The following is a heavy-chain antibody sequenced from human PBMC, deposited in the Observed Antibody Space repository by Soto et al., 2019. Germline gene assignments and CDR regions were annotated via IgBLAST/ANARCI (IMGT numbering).Heavy chain of an antibody. CDR1: GFTFSSYG. Sequence: GGSLRLSCAASGFTFSSYGMHWVRQAPGKGLEWVAVIWYDGSNKYYADSVKGRFTISRDNSKNTLYLQMNSLRAEDTAVYYCARDNGDYSYSHAEYFQHWGQGTLVTVSS. CDR3: ARDNGDYSYSHAEYFQH. V-gene: IGHV3-33*01. J-gene: IGHJ1*01. CDR2: IWYDGSNK. D-gene: IGHD4-17*01.